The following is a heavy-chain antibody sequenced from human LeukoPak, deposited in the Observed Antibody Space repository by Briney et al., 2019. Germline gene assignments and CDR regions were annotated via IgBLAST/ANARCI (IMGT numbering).Heavy chain of an antibody. V-gene: IGHV3-23*01. D-gene: IGHD6-13*01. CDR3: PKWGGTKTIGTIWYGPLDY. J-gene: IGHJ4*02. Sequence: GGSLRLSCAASGFTFGKYIMTWVRQAPGNGLEWVSSIGCGDDITFYADSVKGRFRISRDDSKNTVFLQISSLRVEDTGIYYCPKWGGTKTIGTIWYGPLDYWGQGTQVIVSS. CDR1: GFTFGKYI. CDR2: IGCGDDIT.